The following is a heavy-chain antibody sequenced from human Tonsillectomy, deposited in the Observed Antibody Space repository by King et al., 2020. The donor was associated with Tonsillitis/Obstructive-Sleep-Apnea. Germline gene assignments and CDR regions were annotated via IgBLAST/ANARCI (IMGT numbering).Heavy chain of an antibody. V-gene: IGHV3-30*01. Sequence: VQLVESGGGVVQPGRSLRLSCVGSGFTFHMHLVRQAAGKGLEGVAVISYEGNNKYYADSGKGLFTISRDNSKNKLYLQMNSLRPEDTAVYYCARAKQAGSCYDFLFDSWGQGTLVTVSS. CDR1: GFTFH. CDR2: ISYEGNNK. D-gene: IGHD5-12*01. CDR3: ARAKQAGSCYDFLFDS. J-gene: IGHJ4*02.